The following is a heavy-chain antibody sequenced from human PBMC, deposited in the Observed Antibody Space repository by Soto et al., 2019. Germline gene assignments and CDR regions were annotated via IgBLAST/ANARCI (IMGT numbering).Heavy chain of an antibody. CDR2: IHHSGST. J-gene: IGHJ4*02. D-gene: IGHD2-2*01. CDR1: GDSNSAYY. CDR3: ARGRHAYQPFDY. Sequence: SETLSLTCTVSGDSNSAYYWTWTRQPPGKGLEWIGSIHHSGSTNYNPSLKSRVTISVDTSKNQFSLKLSSVTAADTAVYYCARGRHAYQPFDYWGQGTLVTVSS. V-gene: IGHV4-59*12.